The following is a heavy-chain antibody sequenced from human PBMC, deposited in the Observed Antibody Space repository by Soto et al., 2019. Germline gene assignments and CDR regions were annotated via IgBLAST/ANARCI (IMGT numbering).Heavy chain of an antibody. CDR1: GGSISSSSYY. CDR2: IYYSGST. J-gene: IGHJ4*02. D-gene: IGHD4-17*01. V-gene: IGHV4-39*01. CDR3: ARHPDDYGDYVDTFNSLNYFDY. Sequence: QLQLQESGPGLVKPSETLSLTCTVSGGSISSSSYYWGWIRQPPGKGLEWIGSIYYSGSTYYNPSLKSRVTISVDTSKNQFSLKLSSVTAADTAVYYCARHPDDYGDYVDTFNSLNYFDYWGQGTLVTVSS.